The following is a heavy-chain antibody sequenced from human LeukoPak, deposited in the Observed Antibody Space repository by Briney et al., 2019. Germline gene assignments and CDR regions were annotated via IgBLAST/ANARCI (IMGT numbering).Heavy chain of an antibody. Sequence: GGSLRLSCAASGFTFSSYSMNWVRQVPGKGLEWVSSISSSSSYIYYADSVKGRFTISRDNAKNSLYLQMNSLRAEDTAVYYCARNLPYNYYGSGSYYTAIDYWGQGTLVTVSS. CDR1: GFTFSSYS. V-gene: IGHV3-21*01. J-gene: IGHJ4*02. CDR2: ISSSSSYI. CDR3: ARNLPYNYYGSGSYYTAIDY. D-gene: IGHD3-10*01.